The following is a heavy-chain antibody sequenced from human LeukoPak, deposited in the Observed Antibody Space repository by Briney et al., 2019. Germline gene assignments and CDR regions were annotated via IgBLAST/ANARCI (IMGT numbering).Heavy chain of an antibody. D-gene: IGHD3-22*01. J-gene: IGHJ4*02. CDR1: GGSISSSSYY. V-gene: IGHV4-39*07. CDR3: AREGGYYYDSSGYSTE. Sequence: SETLSLTCTVSGGSISSSSYYWGWIRQPPGKGLEGFGRIYYSGGTYYNQSLKSRVTISVDTSKIQFSLKLSSVTAADTAVYYCAREGGYYYDSSGYSTEWGQGTLVTVSS. CDR2: IYYSGGT.